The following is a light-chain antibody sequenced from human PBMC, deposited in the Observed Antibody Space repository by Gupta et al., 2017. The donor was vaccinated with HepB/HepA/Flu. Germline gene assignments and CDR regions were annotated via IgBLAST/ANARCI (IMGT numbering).Light chain of an antibody. J-gene: IGKJ4*01. CDR3: QQANSFPLT. V-gene: IGKV1D-12*01. CDR1: QVISSW. Sequence: DIKMTQSPSSVHPSVGDRVTITCRANQVISSWLAWYQQKPGKAPELLIYAASSWQSGVPSRFSGSGSGTDFTLTISSLQPEDFATYYCQQANSFPLTFGGGTKVEIK. CDR2: AAS.